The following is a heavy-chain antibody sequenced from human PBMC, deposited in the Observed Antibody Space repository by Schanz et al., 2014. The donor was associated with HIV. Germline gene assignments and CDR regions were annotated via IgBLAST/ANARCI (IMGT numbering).Heavy chain of an antibody. CDR2: VKSKIDGGTT. J-gene: IGHJ4*02. D-gene: IGHD3-16*01. V-gene: IGHV3-15*01. CDR1: GFTFRDAW. Sequence: EVQLAESGGGLVKPGGSFRLTCAASGFTFRDAWMTWVRQAPGKGLEWVGRVKSKIDGGTTDYAAPVKGRFIISRDDSKNTMYLQMNRLKAEDTALYYCTTDSEPYVYWGQGTLVTVSS. CDR3: TTDSEPYVY.